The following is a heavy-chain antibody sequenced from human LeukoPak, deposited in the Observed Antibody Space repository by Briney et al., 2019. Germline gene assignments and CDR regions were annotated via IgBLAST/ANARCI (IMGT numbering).Heavy chain of an antibody. D-gene: IGHD3-16*01. CDR2: IEGGAIDT. CDR1: GFIFSLYW. V-gene: IGHV3-74*01. CDR3: ARSEGGGALDV. J-gene: IGHJ6*02. Sequence: GGSLRLSCKASGFIFSLYWMHWVRQVPGKGLVWVSRIEGGAIDTDYADFVKGRFTISRDIAENSLYLQMNSLRAEDTAVYYCARSEGGGALDVWGPGTTVTVSS.